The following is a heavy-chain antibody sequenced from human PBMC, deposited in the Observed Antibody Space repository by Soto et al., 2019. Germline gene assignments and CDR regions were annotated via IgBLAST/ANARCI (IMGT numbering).Heavy chain of an antibody. D-gene: IGHD5-18*01. V-gene: IGHV3-74*01. J-gene: IGHJ4*02. CDR2: INTDGSST. CDR1: GSTFSNYW. Sequence: PGGSLRLSCAASGSTFSNYWMHWVRQAPEKGLVWVSRINTDGSSTIYADSVKGRFTISRDNAKNTLYLQMNSLRAEDTAVYYCARNSRTDFDYWGQGTLVTVSS. CDR3: ARNSRTDFDY.